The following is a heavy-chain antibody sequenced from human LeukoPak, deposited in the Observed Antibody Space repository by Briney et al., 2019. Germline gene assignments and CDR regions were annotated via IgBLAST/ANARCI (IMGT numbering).Heavy chain of an antibody. J-gene: IGHJ3*02. CDR3: AREYYYDSSGYGGLDAFDI. CDR2: IYYIGST. Sequence: SETLSLTCTASGGSISSYYWSWIRQPPGKGLEWIGYIYYIGSTNYNPSLKSRVTISVDTSTNQFSLKLSSVTAADTAVYYCAREYYYDSSGYGGLDAFDIWGQGTMVTVSS. CDR1: GGSISSYY. D-gene: IGHD3-22*01. V-gene: IGHV4-59*12.